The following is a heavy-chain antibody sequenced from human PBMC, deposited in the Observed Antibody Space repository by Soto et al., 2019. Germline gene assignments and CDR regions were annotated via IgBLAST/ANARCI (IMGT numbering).Heavy chain of an antibody. D-gene: IGHD2-15*01. Sequence: EVQLLESGGGLVQPGESLSLSCSASGFTFSSYSMSWVRQAPGKGLEWVSSISGSAGTTYYADSVKGHFTISRDNSKSTLYLQMKSLRAEDTAVYYCAKEWSSGMDVWGQGTTVTVSS. CDR2: ISGSAGTT. CDR3: AKEWSSGMDV. V-gene: IGHV3-23*01. CDR1: GFTFSSYS. J-gene: IGHJ6*02.